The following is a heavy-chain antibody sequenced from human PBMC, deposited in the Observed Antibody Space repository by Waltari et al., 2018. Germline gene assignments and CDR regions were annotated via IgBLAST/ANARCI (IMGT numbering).Heavy chain of an antibody. CDR3: ARGPPGYGSGRRFDP. V-gene: IGHV1-2*07. J-gene: IGHJ5*02. Sequence: QVHLVQSGAEVKQPGASVKVSCKASGYTFTGYYILWVRQTPRQGLEWMGWINPKLCATDYSHKFQDRVTLTSETAISTAYMELTNLSSDDTGIYYCARGPPGYGSGRRFDPWGQGTLVTVRS. D-gene: IGHD3-10*01. CDR1: GYTFTGYY. CDR2: INPKLCAT.